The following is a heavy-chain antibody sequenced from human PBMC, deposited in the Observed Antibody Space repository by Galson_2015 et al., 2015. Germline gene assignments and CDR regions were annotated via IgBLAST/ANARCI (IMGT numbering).Heavy chain of an antibody. CDR1: GFTFSDYY. Sequence: SLRLSCAASGFTFSDYYMSWIRQAPGKGLEWVSYISSSGSTIYYADSVKGRFTISRDNAKNSLYLQMNSLRAEDTAVYYCAGGNDYGGNPRNYGMDVWGQGTTVTVSS. D-gene: IGHD4-23*01. V-gene: IGHV3-11*01. CDR3: AGGNDYGGNPRNYGMDV. J-gene: IGHJ6*02. CDR2: ISSSGSTI.